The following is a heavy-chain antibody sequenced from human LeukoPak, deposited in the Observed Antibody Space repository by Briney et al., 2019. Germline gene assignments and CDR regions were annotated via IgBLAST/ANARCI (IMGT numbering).Heavy chain of an antibody. CDR1: GYSFTSYG. D-gene: IGHD6-19*01. V-gene: IGHV5-10-1*01. CDR3: VRGHQSSGWYGGMDV. J-gene: IGHJ6*04. Sequence: GESLKISCKGSGYSFTSYGISWVRQMPGKGLEWLGRIGPSDSYTNYSPSFQGNVTISADKSISTAYLQWSSLKASDTAMYYCVRGHQSSGWYGGMDVWGKGTTVTVSS. CDR2: IGPSDSYT.